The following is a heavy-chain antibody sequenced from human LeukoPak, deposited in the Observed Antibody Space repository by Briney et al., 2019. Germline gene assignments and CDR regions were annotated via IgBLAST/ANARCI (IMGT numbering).Heavy chain of an antibody. V-gene: IGHV3-66*01. Sequence: GGSLRLSCAASGFTVSSNYMSWVRQAPGKGLEWGSVIYSGGSTYYADSVRGRFTISRDNSKNSLYLQMNSLRAEDTAVYYCARVRAVAAMYYFDYWGQGTLVTVSS. CDR3: ARVRAVAAMYYFDY. J-gene: IGHJ4*02. D-gene: IGHD6-19*01. CDR2: IYSGGST. CDR1: GFTVSSNY.